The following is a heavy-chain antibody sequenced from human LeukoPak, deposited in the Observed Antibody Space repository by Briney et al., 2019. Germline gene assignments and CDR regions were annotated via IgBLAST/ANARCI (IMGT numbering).Heavy chain of an antibody. J-gene: IGHJ4*02. D-gene: IGHD3-22*01. CDR1: GFTFSDYY. CDR2: ISSSSSYT. Sequence: GGSLRLSCAASGFTFSDYYMSWIRQAPGKGLEWVSYISSSSSYTNYADSVKGRFTISRDNAKNSLYLQMNRLRAEDTAVYYCARPLSYYYDSSGPQGYWGQGTLVTVSS. CDR3: ARPLSYYYDSSGPQGY. V-gene: IGHV3-11*03.